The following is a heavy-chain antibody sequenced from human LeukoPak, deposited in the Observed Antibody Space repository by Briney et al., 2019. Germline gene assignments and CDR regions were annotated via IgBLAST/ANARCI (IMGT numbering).Heavy chain of an antibody. Sequence: GASVKVSCKASGYTFTGYYMHWVRQAPGQGLEWMGWINPNSGGTNYAQKFQGWATMTRDTSISTAYMELSRLRSDDTAVYYCALICSGGSPDYWGQGTLVTVSS. CDR1: GYTFTGYY. V-gene: IGHV1-2*04. J-gene: IGHJ4*02. CDR3: ALICSGGSPDY. D-gene: IGHD2-15*01. CDR2: INPNSGGT.